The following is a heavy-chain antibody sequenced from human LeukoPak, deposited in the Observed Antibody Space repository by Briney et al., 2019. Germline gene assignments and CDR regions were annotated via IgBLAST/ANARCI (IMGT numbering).Heavy chain of an antibody. CDR1: GFSCSTRG. CDR3: ARDRRPARTHSGLFDY. CDR2: ISGYDEST. Sequence: GGSLRLSCAASGFSCSTRGMSWVRQAPGKGLEWVSAISGYDESTFYADSVKGRFTISRDNSRNTLYLQLSSLSAEDSAIYYCARDRRPARTHSGLFDYWGQGTLVTVSS. V-gene: IGHV3-23*01. J-gene: IGHJ4*02. D-gene: IGHD5-12*01.